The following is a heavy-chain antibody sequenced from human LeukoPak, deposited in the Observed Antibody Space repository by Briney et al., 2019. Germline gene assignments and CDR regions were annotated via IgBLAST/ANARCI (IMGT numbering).Heavy chain of an antibody. CDR2: ISHSGNT. CDR3: ALSTTTVTTRTIDY. D-gene: IGHD4-17*01. J-gene: IGHJ4*02. CDR1: GGSFIGYS. Sequence: SETLSLTCAVYGGSFIGYSWTWIRQPPGKGLEWIGEISHSGNTNYNPSLKSRVTISLDTSKNQFSLKLSSVTAADTAIYYCALSTTTVTTRTIDYWGQGTLVTVSS. V-gene: IGHV4-34*01.